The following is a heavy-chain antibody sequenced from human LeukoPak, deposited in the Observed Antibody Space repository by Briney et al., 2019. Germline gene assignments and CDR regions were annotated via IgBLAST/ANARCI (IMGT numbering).Heavy chain of an antibody. Sequence: SETLSLTCTVSGGSINSYYWSWIRQPPGKGLEWIGYIYYSGSTNYNPSLKSRVTISVDTSQNQFSLKLNSVTAADTAVYYCAKDAPTRGQLVKEFDYWGQGTLVTVSS. V-gene: IGHV4-59*01. D-gene: IGHD6-13*01. CDR2: IYYSGST. CDR1: GGSINSYY. J-gene: IGHJ4*02. CDR3: AKDAPTRGQLVKEFDY.